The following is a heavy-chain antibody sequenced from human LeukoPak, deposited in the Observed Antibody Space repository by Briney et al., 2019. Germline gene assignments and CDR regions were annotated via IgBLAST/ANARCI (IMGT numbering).Heavy chain of an antibody. CDR3: ARVSRVSADSYGWGKDNGANAFDI. V-gene: IGHV1-2*02. CDR2: INPNSGGT. D-gene: IGHD5-18*01. J-gene: IGHJ3*02. CDR1: GCTFTGYY. Sequence: GASVKVSCKASGCTFTGYYMHWVRQAPGQGLEWMGRINPNSGGTNYAQKFQGRVTMTRDTSISTAYMELSRLRSDDTAVYYCARVSRVSADSYGWGKDNGANAFDIWGQGTMVTVSS.